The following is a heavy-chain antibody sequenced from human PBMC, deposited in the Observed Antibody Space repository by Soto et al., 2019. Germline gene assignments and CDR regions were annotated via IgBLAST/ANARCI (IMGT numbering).Heavy chain of an antibody. Sequence: GASVKVSCKASGFTFTSSAVQWVRQARGQRLEWIGWIVVGSGNTNYAQKFQERVTITRDMSTSTAYMELSSLRSEDTAVYYCAADLTMIVGEPQYYFDDWGQGTLVTVAS. CDR1: GFTFTSSA. CDR3: AADLTMIVGEPQYYFDD. D-gene: IGHD3-22*01. J-gene: IGHJ4*02. V-gene: IGHV1-58*01. CDR2: IVVGSGNT.